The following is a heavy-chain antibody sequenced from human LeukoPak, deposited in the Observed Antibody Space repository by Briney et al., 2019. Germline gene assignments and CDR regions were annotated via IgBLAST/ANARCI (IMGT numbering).Heavy chain of an antibody. V-gene: IGHV3-11*04. CDR1: GGSISSYY. CDR3: ARAFPGSTGSYSSSWYYYYYYMDV. CDR2: ISSSGSTI. Sequence: PSETLSLTCTVSGGSISSYYWSWIRQAPGKGLEWVSYISSSGSTIYYADSVKGRFTISRDNAKNSLYLQMNSLRAEDTAVYYCARAFPGSTGSYSSSWYYYYYYMDVWGKGTTVTVSS. D-gene: IGHD6-13*01. J-gene: IGHJ6*03.